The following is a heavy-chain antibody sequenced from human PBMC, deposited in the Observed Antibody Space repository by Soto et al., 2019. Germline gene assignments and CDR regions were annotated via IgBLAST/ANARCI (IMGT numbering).Heavy chain of an antibody. J-gene: IGHJ3*02. V-gene: IGHV5-51*01. CDR1: GYSFTSYW. D-gene: IGHD2-15*01. Sequence: EVQLVQSGAEVKKPGESLQISCKGSGYSFTSYWIGWVRQMPGKGLEWMGIIYPGDSDTRYSPSFQGQVTISADKSISTAYLQWSSLKASDTAMYYCARHADIVVADDAFDIWGQGTMVTVSS. CDR3: ARHADIVVADDAFDI. CDR2: IYPGDSDT.